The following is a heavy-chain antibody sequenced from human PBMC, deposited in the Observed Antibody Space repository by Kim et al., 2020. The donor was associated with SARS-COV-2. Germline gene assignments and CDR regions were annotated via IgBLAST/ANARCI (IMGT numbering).Heavy chain of an antibody. CDR3: AEPVTARGSNALGLHW. J-gene: IGHJ2*01. CDR1: GFTSNNYG. Sequence: GGSLRLSCAVSGFTSNNYGIAWFRQAPGKGLDWVSILGASTSPAFYAASVRGRFTVSGDNSKNSLSLQMNSLRAEDTAVYYCAEPVTARGSNALGLHW. D-gene: IGHD2-21*02. CDR2: LGASTSPA. V-gene: IGHV3-48*04.